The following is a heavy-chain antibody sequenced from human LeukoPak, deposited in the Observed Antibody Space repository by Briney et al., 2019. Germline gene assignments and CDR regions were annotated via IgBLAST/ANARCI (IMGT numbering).Heavy chain of an antibody. J-gene: IGHJ4*02. Sequence: GGSLRLSCAASGFTISSYSMNWVRQAPGRGLEWVSFISSSSSYIYYADSVKGRFTISGDKSKNTLYLQMNSLKAEDTAVYFCARDLGRSYEYFDYWGQGTLVTVSS. V-gene: IGHV3-21*01. CDR1: GFTISSYS. CDR2: ISSSSSYI. CDR3: ARDLGRSYEYFDY. D-gene: IGHD5-12*01.